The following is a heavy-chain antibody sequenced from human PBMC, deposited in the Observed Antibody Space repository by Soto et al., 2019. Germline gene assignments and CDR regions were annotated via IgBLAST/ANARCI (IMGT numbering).Heavy chain of an antibody. D-gene: IGHD1-26*01. CDR2: ISYDGYNK. CDR3: ARGGLSGNYEQFQH. J-gene: IGHJ1*01. Sequence: QVQLVESGGGVVQPGRSLRLSCAASGFTFSSHAMHWVRQAPGKGLEWVAVISYDGYNKYYADSVKGRFTISRDNSKNTLSLQMNSLRTEDTAVYYCARGGLSGNYEQFQHWGQATLVIVSS. V-gene: IGHV3-30*04. CDR1: GFTFSSHA.